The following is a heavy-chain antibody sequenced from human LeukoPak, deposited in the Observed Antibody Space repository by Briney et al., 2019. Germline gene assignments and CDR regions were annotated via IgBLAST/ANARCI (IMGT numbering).Heavy chain of an antibody. CDR1: GFTFRSYA. V-gene: IGHV3-30-3*01. CDR2: ISYDGSNK. J-gene: IGHJ4*02. D-gene: IGHD2-2*01. CDR3: ARPLGYCSSTSCYEWGY. Sequence: GGSLRLSCAAPGFTFRSYAMHWVRQAPGKGLEGVAVISYDGSNKYYADSVKGRFTISRDNSKNTLDLQMNSLRAEDTAVYYCARPLGYCSSTSCYEWGYWGQGTLVTVSS.